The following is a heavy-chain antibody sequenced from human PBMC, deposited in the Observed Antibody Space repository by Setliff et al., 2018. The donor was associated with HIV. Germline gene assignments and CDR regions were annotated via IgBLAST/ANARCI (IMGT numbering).Heavy chain of an antibody. CDR1: GGSISGYH. Sequence: SETLSLTCTVSGGSISGYHWNWLRQTPGKGLEWIGYIYTSRGTNYNHSLRTRVTISLDTSKNQLSLKLSSVTAADTAVYYCAHYYYDTSGQPFDYWGQGTLVTVSS. D-gene: IGHD3-22*01. V-gene: IGHV4-4*09. J-gene: IGHJ4*02. CDR2: IYTSRGT. CDR3: AHYYYDTSGQPFDY.